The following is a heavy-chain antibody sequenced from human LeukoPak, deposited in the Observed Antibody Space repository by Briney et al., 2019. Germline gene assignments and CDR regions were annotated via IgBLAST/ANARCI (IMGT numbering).Heavy chain of an antibody. CDR3: ATSAGDYRAGHYYYMGV. D-gene: IGHD4-11*01. Sequence: ASVKVSCKASGYTFTGYYFHWVRQAPGRGLEWMGWINPNTAGTNYAQKFLGGVTLTWDTSISTAYMELNRLISDDTAVYYCATSAGDYRAGHYYYMGVWGKGTSVTVSS. J-gene: IGHJ6*03. V-gene: IGHV1-2*02. CDR2: INPNTAGT. CDR1: GYTFTGYY.